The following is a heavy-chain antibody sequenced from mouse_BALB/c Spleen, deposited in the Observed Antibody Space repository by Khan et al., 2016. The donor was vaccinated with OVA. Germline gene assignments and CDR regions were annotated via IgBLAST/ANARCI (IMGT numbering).Heavy chain of an antibody. Sequence: EVQLQESGPGLVKPSQSLSLTCTVTGYSITSDYAWNWIRQFPGNKLEWMGYIKYSGSTSYNPSLKSRFSITRNTSKNQFFLQLRSVTTEDTATYYGARSGNISTVVITDFDYWGQGTTLTVSS. CDR1: GYSITSDYA. V-gene: IGHV3-2*02. CDR2: IKYSGST. D-gene: IGHD1-1*01. CDR3: ARSGNISTVVITDFDY. J-gene: IGHJ2*01.